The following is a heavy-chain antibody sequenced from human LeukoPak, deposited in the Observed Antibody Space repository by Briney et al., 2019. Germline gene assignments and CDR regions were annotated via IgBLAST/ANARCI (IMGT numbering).Heavy chain of an antibody. CDR2: INPDGSEK. CDR1: GFTFSNYW. CDR3: ARDLAAWDV. Sequence: GGSLRLSCAASGFTFSNYWMSWVRQAPGKGLEWVANINPDGSEKYSVDSVTGRFTISRDNAENTMFLQMNTLRADDSAVYYCARDLAAWDVWGKGTTVTVSS. V-gene: IGHV3-7*01. J-gene: IGHJ6*04.